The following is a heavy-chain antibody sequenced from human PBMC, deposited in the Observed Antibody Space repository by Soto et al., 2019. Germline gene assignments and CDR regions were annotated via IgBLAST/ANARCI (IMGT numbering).Heavy chain of an antibody. Sequence: GESLKISCKGSGYSFTNYWIGWVRQMPGKGLEWRGLIYPGDSDTNYSPSFQGQVTISADKSISSAYLQWSSLEASDTAMYYCARRYGSSSSSYFGYWGQGTLVTASS. CDR2: IYPGDSDT. V-gene: IGHV5-51*01. CDR3: ARRYGSSSSSYFGY. CDR1: GYSFTNYW. J-gene: IGHJ4*02. D-gene: IGHD6-6*01.